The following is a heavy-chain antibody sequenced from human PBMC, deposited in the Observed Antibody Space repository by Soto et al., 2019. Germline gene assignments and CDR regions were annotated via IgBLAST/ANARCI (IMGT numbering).Heavy chain of an antibody. CDR3: VKLFAF. Sequence: EVQLVESGGGLVQPGGSLRLSCAASGFTFRTYDMNWVRQAPGKGLEWVSFISSSGKTIYYADSVRGRFTISRDNAKNSLYLQTNSLRAEDTAIYYSVKLFAFWGQGALVTVSP. CDR2: ISSSGKTI. J-gene: IGHJ4*02. CDR1: GFTFRTYD. V-gene: IGHV3-48*01.